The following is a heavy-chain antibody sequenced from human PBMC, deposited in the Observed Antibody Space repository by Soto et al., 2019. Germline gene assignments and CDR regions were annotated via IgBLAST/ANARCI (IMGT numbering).Heavy chain of an antibody. CDR3: ASGGYYDSSGFDY. Sequence: SETLSLTCAVSCYSISSGYYWGWIRQPPGKGLEWIGSIYHSGSTYYNPSLKSRVTISVDTSKNQFSLKLSSVTAADTAVYYCASGGYYDSSGFDYWGQGTLVTVSS. D-gene: IGHD3-22*01. CDR2: IYHSGST. CDR1: CYSISSGYY. V-gene: IGHV4-38-2*01. J-gene: IGHJ4*02.